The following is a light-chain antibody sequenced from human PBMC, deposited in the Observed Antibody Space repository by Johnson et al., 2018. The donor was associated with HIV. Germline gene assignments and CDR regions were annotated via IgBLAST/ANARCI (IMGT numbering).Light chain of an antibody. Sequence: QSVLTQPPSVSAAPGQKVTISCSGSSSNIGNNYVSWYQQLPGTAPKLLIYENKKRPSGIPDRFSGSKSGTSATLDITGLQTGDEADYYCGTWDSSLGAWVFGTGTKVTFL. CDR1: SSNIGNNY. J-gene: IGLJ1*01. CDR3: GTWDSSLGAWV. CDR2: ENK. V-gene: IGLV1-51*02.